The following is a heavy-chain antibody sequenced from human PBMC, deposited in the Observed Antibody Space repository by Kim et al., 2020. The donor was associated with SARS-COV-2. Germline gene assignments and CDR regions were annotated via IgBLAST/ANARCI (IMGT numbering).Heavy chain of an antibody. CDR2: IYYSGST. V-gene: IGHV4-59*13. D-gene: IGHD6-13*01. Sequence: SETLSLTCTVSGGSISSYYWSWIRQPPGKGLEWIGYIYYSGSTNYNPSLKSRVTISVDTSKNQFSLKLSSVTAADTAVYYCARGGRDSSSWYFGGYYGMDVWGQGTTVTVSS. CDR3: ARGGRDSSSWYFGGYYGMDV. J-gene: IGHJ6*02. CDR1: GGSISSYY.